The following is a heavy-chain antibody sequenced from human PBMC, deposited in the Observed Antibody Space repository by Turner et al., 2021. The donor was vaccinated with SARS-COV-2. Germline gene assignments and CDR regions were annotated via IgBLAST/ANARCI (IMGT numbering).Heavy chain of an antibody. V-gene: IGHV4-39*02. CDR3: ARDTRVVPLWVDS. CDR2: SYYSVTT. D-gene: IGHD2-2*01. Sequence: QLQLQESGPGLVKPAETLSPTGTVSGASVNNSDYYWAWIRQPPEKGLEWIGNSYYSVTTYYNPSLKSRVTIAVVTSKNQFSLKLTSVTAADTAVYFCARDTRVVPLWVDSWGQGTLVTVSS. J-gene: IGHJ4*02. CDR1: GASVNNSDYY.